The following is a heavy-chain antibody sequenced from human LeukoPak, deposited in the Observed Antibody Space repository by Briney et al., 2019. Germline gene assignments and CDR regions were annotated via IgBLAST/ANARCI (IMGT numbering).Heavy chain of an antibody. CDR3: AKPTGDCGQLSGMDV. CDR2: MSYDGSNK. V-gene: IGHV3-30*18. J-gene: IGHJ6*02. D-gene: IGHD2-21*02. Sequence: GRSLRLSCAASGFTFRSYGMHWVRQAPGKGLEWVAVMSYDGSNKNYADSVKGRFTISRDSTKSTLYLQMNSLRAEDTAVYYCAKPTGDCGQLSGMDVWGQGTTVTVSS. CDR1: GFTFRSYG.